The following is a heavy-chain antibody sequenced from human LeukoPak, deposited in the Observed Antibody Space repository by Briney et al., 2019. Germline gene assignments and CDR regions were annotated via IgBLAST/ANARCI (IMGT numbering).Heavy chain of an antibody. V-gene: IGHV1-69*13. CDR2: IIPIFGTP. CDR3: ARDRPGRYCSSPSCFTASPLDP. D-gene: IGHD2-2*02. CDR1: RGTFSSYA. J-gene: IGHJ5*02. Sequence: GASVKVSCKTSRGTFSSYAITWVRQAPGQGLEWMGGIIPIFGTPNYAQKFQGRVTITADESTSTAYMELSSPRSEDTAVYYCARDRPGRYCSSPSCFTASPLDPWGQGILVIVSS.